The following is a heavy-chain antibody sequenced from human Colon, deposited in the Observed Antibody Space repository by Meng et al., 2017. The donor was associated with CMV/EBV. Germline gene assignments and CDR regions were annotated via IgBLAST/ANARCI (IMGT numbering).Heavy chain of an antibody. CDR1: GFRFIPYL. CDR3: ARDGAGYNFDY. CDR2: IESDGIAT. D-gene: IGHD5-24*01. V-gene: IGHV3-74*01. J-gene: IGHJ4*02. Sequence: EVEPVESGGGLVQPGESLSLSCAASGFRFIPYLMHWVRQAPGKGLVWVSRIESDGIATIYADSVKGRFTISRDNAKNTLYLQMNSLSAEDTAVYYCARDGAGYNFDYWGQGTLVTVSS.